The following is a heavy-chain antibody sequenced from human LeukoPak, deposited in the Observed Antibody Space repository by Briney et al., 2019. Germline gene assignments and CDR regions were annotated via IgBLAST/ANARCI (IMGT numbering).Heavy chain of an antibody. D-gene: IGHD3-22*01. CDR2: IKQDGSET. Sequence: LAGGSLRLSCAASGFSFIDYWMTWVRQAPGKGLEWVGNIKQDGSETYYVDSVKGRFTISRDNSKNTLYLQMNSLRAEDTAVYYCARDRLYYYDSSAYRWFDPWGQGTLVTVSP. V-gene: IGHV3-7*01. CDR3: ARDRLYYYDSSAYRWFDP. CDR1: GFSFIDYW. J-gene: IGHJ5*02.